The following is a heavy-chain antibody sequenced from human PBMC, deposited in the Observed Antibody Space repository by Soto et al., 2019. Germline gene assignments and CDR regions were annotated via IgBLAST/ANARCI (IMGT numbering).Heavy chain of an antibody. V-gene: IGHV3-30*01. CDR1: GFTFSSYA. CDR3: ASPSPRITIVGVVIEELYYFDY. CDR2: ISYDGSNK. J-gene: IGHJ4*02. Sequence: PGGSLRLSCAASGFTFSSYAMHWVRQAPGKGLEWVAVISYDGSNKYYADSVKGRFTISRDNSKNTLYLQMNSLRAEDTAVYYCASPSPRITIVGVVIEELYYFDYWGQGTLVTVSS. D-gene: IGHD3-3*01.